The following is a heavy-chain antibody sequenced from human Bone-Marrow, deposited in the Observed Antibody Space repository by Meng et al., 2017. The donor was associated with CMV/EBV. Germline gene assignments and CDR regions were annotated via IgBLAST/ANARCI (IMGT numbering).Heavy chain of an antibody. V-gene: IGHV4-38-2*02. CDR3: ARDYYYDSSGYGY. Sequence: GSLRLSCTVSGYSISSGYYWGWIRQPPGKGLEWIGSIYHSGSTYYNPSLKSRVTISVDTSKNQFSLKLSSVTAADTAVYYCARDYYYDSSGYGYWGQGTLVTVSS. D-gene: IGHD3-22*01. CDR1: GYSISSGYY. J-gene: IGHJ4*02. CDR2: IYHSGST.